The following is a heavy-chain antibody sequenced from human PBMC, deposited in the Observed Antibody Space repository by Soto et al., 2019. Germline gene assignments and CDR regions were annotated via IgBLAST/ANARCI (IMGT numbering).Heavy chain of an antibody. J-gene: IGHJ5*02. CDR2: IIPIFGTA. CDR3: ARDGDYYDSSGLAPWFDP. CDR1: GGTFSSYA. V-gene: IGHV1-69*12. D-gene: IGHD3-22*01. Sequence: QVQLVQSGAEVKKPGSSVKVSCTASGGTFSSYAISWVRQAPGQGLEWMGGIIPIFGTANYAQKFQGRVTITADESTSTAYMELSSLRSEDTAVYYCARDGDYYDSSGLAPWFDPWGQGTLVTVSS.